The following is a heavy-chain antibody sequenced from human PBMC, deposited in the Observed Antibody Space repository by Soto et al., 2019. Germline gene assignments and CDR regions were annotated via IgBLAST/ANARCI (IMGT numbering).Heavy chain of an antibody. J-gene: IGHJ1*01. CDR3: ARDKEPLTDRILQY. CDR2: ISAYNGKT. CDR1: GDTFASFG. Sequence: ASVKVSCKASGDTFASFGFSGVRQAPGRGLEWLGWISAYNGKTHYAQKVRDRVTLTTDTSTNTAYMELRSLTSDDTAVYYCARDKEPLTDRILQYWGQGTRVTVCS. V-gene: IGHV1-18*01. D-gene: IGHD3-22*01.